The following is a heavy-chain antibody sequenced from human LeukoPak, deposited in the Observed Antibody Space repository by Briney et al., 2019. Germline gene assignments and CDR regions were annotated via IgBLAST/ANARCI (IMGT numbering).Heavy chain of an antibody. CDR2: INPNSGGT. V-gene: IGHV1-2*02. CDR3: ARNDRYSSGWYPSGYYYMDV. CDR1: GYTFTGYY. Sequence: ASVTVSCKASGYTFTGYYMHWMLQAPCQGLAWMGWINPNSGGTNYAQKFQGRVTMTRDTSISRAYMELSRLRSDDTAVYYCARNDRYSSGWYPSGYYYMDVWGKGTTVTVSS. D-gene: IGHD6-19*01. J-gene: IGHJ6*03.